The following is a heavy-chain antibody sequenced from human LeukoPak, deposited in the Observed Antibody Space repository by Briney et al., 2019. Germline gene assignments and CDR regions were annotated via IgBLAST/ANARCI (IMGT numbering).Heavy chain of an antibody. J-gene: IGHJ3*02. CDR3: ARDGPLTTGAFDI. Sequence: PSETLSLTCTVSGGSISSYYWSWIRQPPGKGLEWIGYIYYSGSTNYNPSLKSRVTISVDTSKNQFSLKLSSVTAADTAVYYCARDGPLTTGAFDIWGQGTKVTVSS. D-gene: IGHD1-14*01. V-gene: IGHV4-59*01. CDR1: GGSISSYY. CDR2: IYYSGST.